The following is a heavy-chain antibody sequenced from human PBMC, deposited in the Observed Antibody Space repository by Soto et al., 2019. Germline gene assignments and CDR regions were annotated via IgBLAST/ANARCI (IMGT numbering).Heavy chain of an antibody. CDR2: INPKSGDT. CDR1: GYTFTGYY. J-gene: IGHJ6*02. CDR3: ARSSGGYSYNGMDV. Sequence: QEQLVQSGAEVKQPGASVKVSCKASGYTFTGYYIHWVRQAPGQGLEWMGWINPKSGDTKYAQKFQGRVTVTRDTSISTAYMELSRLRAADTAVYYCARSSGGYSYNGMDVWGQGTTVTVSS. D-gene: IGHD1-26*01. V-gene: IGHV1-2*02.